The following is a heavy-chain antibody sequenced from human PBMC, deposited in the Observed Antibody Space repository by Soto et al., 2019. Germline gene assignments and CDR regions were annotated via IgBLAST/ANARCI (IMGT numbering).Heavy chain of an antibody. CDR3: VRGCIGTCWFED. V-gene: IGHV3-48*04. J-gene: IGHJ4*02. CDR2: ISGVDEIII. CDR1: GFTLRGYS. Sequence: EVQLVESGGGSVQPGGSLRLSCAASGFTLRGYSMQWVRQAPGKVPEWLSYISGVDEIIIFYVESVRGLFTFSRDDARNSLYLQMKSLRAEDSALYYCVRGCIGTCWFEDWGLGTLVTVSS. D-gene: IGHD1-1*01.